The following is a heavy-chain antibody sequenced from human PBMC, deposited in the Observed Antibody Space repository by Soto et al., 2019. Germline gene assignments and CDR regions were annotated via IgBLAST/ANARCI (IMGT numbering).Heavy chain of an antibody. V-gene: IGHV4-59*01. CDR1: GGSISSYY. CDR3: TRGGDAYKNGL. CDR2: IYYSGSS. J-gene: IGHJ4*02. Sequence: PSETLSLTCTVSGGSISSYYWSWIRQPPGKRLEWIGSIYYSGSSNYNPSLKSRVTISVDTSKNQFSLRLTSVTAADTAVYYCTRGGDAYKNGLWGQGTLVTVSS. D-gene: IGHD2-21*01.